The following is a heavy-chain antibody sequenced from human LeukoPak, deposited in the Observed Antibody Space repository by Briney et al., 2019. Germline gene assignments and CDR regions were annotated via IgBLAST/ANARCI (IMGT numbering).Heavy chain of an antibody. CDR2: INPNSGGT. J-gene: IGHJ4*02. D-gene: IGHD3-16*02. CDR1: GYTFTGYY. CDR3: ARVDARLRLGELSPFDY. Sequence: GASVKVSCKASGYTFTGYYMHWVRQAPGQGLEWMGWINPNSGGTNYAQKFRGRVTMTRDTSISTAYMELSRLRSDDTAVYYCARVDARLRLGELSPFDYWGQGTLVTVSS. V-gene: IGHV1-2*02.